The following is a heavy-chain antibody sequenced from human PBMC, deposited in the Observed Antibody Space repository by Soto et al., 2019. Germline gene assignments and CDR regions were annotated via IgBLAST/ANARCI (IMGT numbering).Heavy chain of an antibody. J-gene: IGHJ3*01. CDR3: ARNRVPLSDDYESTGYDGAFDV. CDR2: IHDTGST. CDR1: GVSIRDYF. Sequence: SETLSLTCSVSGVSIRDYFWVWLRQPPGKGLEWIGYIHDTGSTKYNPSLKSRVTIAVDTSKNQVSLKVGSVTAADMAVYYCARNRVPLSDDYESTGYDGAFDVWSQGTMVTVS. V-gene: IGHV4-59*01. D-gene: IGHD3-22*01.